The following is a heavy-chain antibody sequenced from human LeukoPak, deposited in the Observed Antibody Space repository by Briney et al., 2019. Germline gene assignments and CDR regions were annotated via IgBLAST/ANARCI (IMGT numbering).Heavy chain of an antibody. CDR1: NGSMRSYY. D-gene: IGHD3-22*01. V-gene: IGHV4-59*08. Sequence: SETLSLTCTVSNGSMRSYYWSWIRQPPGKGLEWIGYIYYSGSTNYNPSLKSRVTISVDTSKNQFSLKLSSVTAADTAVYYCARLQYFTMTHWGQGTLVTVSS. J-gene: IGHJ4*02. CDR3: ARLQYFTMTH. CDR2: IYYSGST.